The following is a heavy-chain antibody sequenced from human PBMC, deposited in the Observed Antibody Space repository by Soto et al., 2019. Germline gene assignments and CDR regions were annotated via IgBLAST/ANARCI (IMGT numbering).Heavy chain of an antibody. CDR1: GGSVSSYY. J-gene: IGHJ4*02. CDR3: ARRSHIVVAPT. V-gene: IGHV4-4*07. CDR2: LSTSGST. Sequence: QVQLQESGPGLVKASETLSLTCTVSGGSVSSYYWSWIRQPAGKGLEWIGRLSTSGSTNYNPSLKSRVTMSVDTSKNQFSLMLTSVTAADTAVYYCARRSHIVVAPTWGQGTLVAVSS. D-gene: IGHD2-21*01.